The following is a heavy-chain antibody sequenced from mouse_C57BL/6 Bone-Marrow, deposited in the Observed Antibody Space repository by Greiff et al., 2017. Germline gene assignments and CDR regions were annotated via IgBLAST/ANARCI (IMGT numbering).Heavy chain of an antibody. D-gene: IGHD2-2*01. V-gene: IGHV1-87*01. CDR1: YTFSRRVH. CDR2: GQGLEWIG. J-gene: IGHJ2*01. Sequence: FQLQQSGPELARPWASVKISCQAFYTFSRRVHFAIRDTNYWMQWVKQRPGQGLEWIGAIYPGNGDTSYNPKLKGEATLTADKSSSTAYMQLSSRTSEDSAVYYWLYGYDRGYFDYWGQGTTLTVSS. CDR3: SEDSAVYYWLYGYDRGYFDY.